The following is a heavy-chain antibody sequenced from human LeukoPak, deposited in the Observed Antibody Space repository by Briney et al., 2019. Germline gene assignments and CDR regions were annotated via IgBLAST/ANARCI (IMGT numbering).Heavy chain of an antibody. V-gene: IGHV3-74*01. D-gene: IGHD4-23*01. Sequence: PGGSPRLSCAASGFTFSSYWMHWVRQAPGKGLVWVSRINSDGSSTSYADSVKGRFTISRDNAKNTLYLQMNSLRAEDTAVYYCAREDYGGNSGYWGQGTLVTVSS. CDR3: AREDYGGNSGY. CDR2: INSDGSST. J-gene: IGHJ4*02. CDR1: GFTFSSYW.